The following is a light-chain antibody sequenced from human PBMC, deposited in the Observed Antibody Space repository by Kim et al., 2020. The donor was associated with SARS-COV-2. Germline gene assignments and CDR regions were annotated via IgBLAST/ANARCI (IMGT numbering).Light chain of an antibody. CDR2: QDS. V-gene: IGLV3-1*01. CDR1: KLGDKY. J-gene: IGLJ3*02. CDR3: QAWDSINWV. Sequence: VSPGQTASITCSGDKLGDKYACWYQQKPGQSPVLVIYQDSKRPSGIPERFSGSNSGNTATLTISGTQAMDEADYYCQAWDSINWVFGGGTQLTVL.